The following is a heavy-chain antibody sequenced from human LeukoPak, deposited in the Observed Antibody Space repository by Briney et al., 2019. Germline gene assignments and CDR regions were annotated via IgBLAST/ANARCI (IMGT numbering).Heavy chain of an antibody. CDR2: INTDGSST. V-gene: IGHV3-74*03. J-gene: IGHJ4*02. CDR1: GFTFSSYW. Sequence: GGSLRLSCAASGFTFSSYWMHWVRHAPGKGLVWVSRINTDGSSTTYADSVKGRFTISRDNSKNTLYLQMSSLRAEDTAVYYCPKGGSGSSFDYWGQGTLVTVSS. D-gene: IGHD3-10*01. CDR3: PKGGSGSSFDY.